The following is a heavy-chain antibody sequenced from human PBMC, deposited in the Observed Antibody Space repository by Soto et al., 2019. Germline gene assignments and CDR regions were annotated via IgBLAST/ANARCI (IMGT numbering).Heavy chain of an antibody. D-gene: IGHD1-26*01. CDR3: ARGGGSPDY. Sequence: QVQLQESGPGLVKPSETLALTCTVSGGSISSSYWSWIRQPPGKGLEWIGYIYYSGSTNDNPSLRSRVTTSVDTSKNQCSLKLSSVTAADTAVYYCARGGGSPDYWGQGTLVTVSS. J-gene: IGHJ4*02. V-gene: IGHV4-59*08. CDR1: GGSISSSY. CDR2: IYYSGST.